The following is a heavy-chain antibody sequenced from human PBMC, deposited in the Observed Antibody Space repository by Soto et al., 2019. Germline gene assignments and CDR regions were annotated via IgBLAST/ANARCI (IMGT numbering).Heavy chain of an antibody. D-gene: IGHD6-19*01. CDR3: ARAREWLARGHWFDP. CDR1: GGSISSYY. CDR2: IYYSGST. V-gene: IGHV4-59*01. J-gene: IGHJ5*02. Sequence: PSETLSLTCTVSGGSISSYYWSWIRQPPGKGLEWIGYIYYSGSTNYNPSLKSRVTISVDTSKNQFSLKLSSVTAADTAVYYCARAREWLARGHWFDPWGQGTLVTVSS.